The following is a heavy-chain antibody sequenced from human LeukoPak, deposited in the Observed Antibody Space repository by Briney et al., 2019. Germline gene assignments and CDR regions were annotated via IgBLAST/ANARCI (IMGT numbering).Heavy chain of an antibody. Sequence: PGGSLRLSCGASGFTFSTYAMHWVRQTPDKGLEWVAVISSDGSNENYADSVKGRFIISRDNSKNTLYLRMNNLTPEDTAVYYCANGHDTSTWYGNWLDPWGQGTLVTVSS. J-gene: IGHJ5*02. V-gene: IGHV3-30*18. CDR2: ISSDGSNE. CDR3: ANGHDTSTWYGNWLDP. D-gene: IGHD2-2*01. CDR1: GFTFSTYA.